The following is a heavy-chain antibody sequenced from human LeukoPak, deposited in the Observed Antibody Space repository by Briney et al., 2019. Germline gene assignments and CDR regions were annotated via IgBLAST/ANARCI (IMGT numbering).Heavy chain of an antibody. D-gene: IGHD3-22*01. CDR2: IYYSGST. V-gene: IGHV4-59*01. CDR1: GASISYYY. J-gene: IGHJ3*02. CDR3: ARDYYDSSGYFSGAFDI. Sequence: PSETLSLTCTVSGASISYYYWSWIRQPPGKGLEWIGYIYYSGSTNYNPSLKSRVTISVDTSKNQFSLKLSSVTAADTAVYYCARDYYDSSGYFSGAFDIWGQGTMVTVSS.